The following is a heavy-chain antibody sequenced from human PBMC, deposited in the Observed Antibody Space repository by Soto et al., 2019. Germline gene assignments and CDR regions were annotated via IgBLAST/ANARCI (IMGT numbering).Heavy chain of an antibody. CDR2: IKGNGGNT. V-gene: IGHV3-23*01. J-gene: IGHJ3*02. D-gene: IGHD3-16*01. Sequence: EVQLLESGGGLIQPGGSLRLSCAASGFTFSTYVMSWVRQAPGKGLGWVSGIKGNGGNTYYADSVKGRFTVSRDNSKSTLYLQMNSLRAEDTAVYYCARALGSLDPFDIWGQGTMVTVSS. CDR1: GFTFSTYV. CDR3: ARALGSLDPFDI.